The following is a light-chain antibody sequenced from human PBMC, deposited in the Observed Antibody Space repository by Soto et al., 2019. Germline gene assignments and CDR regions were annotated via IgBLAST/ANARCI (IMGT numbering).Light chain of an antibody. V-gene: IGKV1-5*01. CDR1: QSISSW. J-gene: IGKJ1*01. Sequence: DIHGTQSRSTLSASVGVRVTITCRASQSISSWLAWYQQKPGQAPKLLIYDASSLESGVPSRFSGSGSGTEFTLTISTLQPDDFATYYCQQYNSYPWTFGQGTKVDIK. CDR2: DAS. CDR3: QQYNSYPWT.